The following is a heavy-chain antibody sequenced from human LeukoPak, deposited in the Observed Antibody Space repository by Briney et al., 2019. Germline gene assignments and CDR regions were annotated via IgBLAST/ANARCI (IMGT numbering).Heavy chain of an antibody. CDR1: GFTFSSYA. CDR3: AKTRPLDSSSWSHGDY. V-gene: IGHV3-23*01. D-gene: IGHD6-13*01. Sequence: GGSLRLSCAASGFTFSSYAMSWVRQAPGKGLEWVSAISGSGDSTYYGDSVKGRFTISRDNSKNTLYLQMNSLRAEDTAVYYRAKTRPLDSSSWSHGDYWGQGTLVTVSS. J-gene: IGHJ4*02. CDR2: ISGSGDST.